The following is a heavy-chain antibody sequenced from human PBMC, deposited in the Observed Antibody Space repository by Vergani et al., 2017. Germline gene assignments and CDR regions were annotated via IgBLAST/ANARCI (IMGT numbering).Heavy chain of an antibody. J-gene: IGHJ5*02. V-gene: IGHV4-61*01. CDR3: ARSDIVVVVAATTAIFDP. CDR1: GGSVSSGSYY. CDR2: IYYSGST. D-gene: IGHD2-15*01. Sequence: QVQLQESGPGLVKPSETLSLTCPVSGGSVSSGSYYWSWIRQPPGKGLEWIGYIYYSGSTNYNPSLKSRVTISVDTSKNQFSLKLSSVTAADTAVYYCARSDIVVVVAATTAIFDPWGQGTLVTVSS.